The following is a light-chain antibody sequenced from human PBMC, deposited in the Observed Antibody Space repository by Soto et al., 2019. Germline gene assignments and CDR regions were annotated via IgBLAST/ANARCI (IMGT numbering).Light chain of an antibody. CDR1: QSISGC. Sequence: DIQMTQSPATPSASVGDRVTLPCRASQSISGCLACHQQKPGKAPNLLIYDGSALKRGVPPRFSGSGSGTEFTLTISSLQPEDFAAYYCQQYDSFSVTFGQGTKVDI. V-gene: IGKV1-5*01. J-gene: IGKJ1*01. CDR3: QQYDSFSVT. CDR2: DGS.